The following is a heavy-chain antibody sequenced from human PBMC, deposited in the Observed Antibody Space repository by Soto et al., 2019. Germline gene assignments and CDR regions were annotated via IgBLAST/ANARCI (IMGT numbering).Heavy chain of an antibody. D-gene: IGHD2-15*01. CDR2: MFYSGLT. Sequence: SETLSLTCSDSGYSVTSSDYYWAWIRQPPGKGLEWIGSMFYSGLTYYNPSLKSRVTLSVDTSKNQFSVRLNSVTAADTAVYYCAPLSVSLSGPYGIHVWGQGTTVTVSS. V-gene: IGHV4-39*01. CDR3: APLSVSLSGPYGIHV. CDR1: GYSVTSSDYY. J-gene: IGHJ6*02.